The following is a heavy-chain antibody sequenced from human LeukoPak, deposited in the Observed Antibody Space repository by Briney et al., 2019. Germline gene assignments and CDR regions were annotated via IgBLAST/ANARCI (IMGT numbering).Heavy chain of an antibody. V-gene: IGHV3-48*02. Sequence: GGSLRLSCAASGFIFSSYAMNWVRQAPGKGLEWISYISPTYTIYYSDSVRGRFTISRDNAKNSLFLQMNSLRDEDTAVYFCARDHDWGFDYWGQGTLVTVSS. CDR2: ISPTYTI. CDR1: GFIFSSYA. J-gene: IGHJ4*02. CDR3: ARDHDWGFDY. D-gene: IGHD2-21*01.